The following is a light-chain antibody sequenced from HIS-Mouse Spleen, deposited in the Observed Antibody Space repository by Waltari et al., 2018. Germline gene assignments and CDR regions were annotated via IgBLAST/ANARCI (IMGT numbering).Light chain of an antibody. CDR2: DVS. CDR3: SSYTSSSTLDVV. V-gene: IGLV2-14*03. Sequence: QSALTQPASVSGSPGQSITISCTGTSRDVCGYNFVSWYQQHPGKPPKLIIYDVSNRPSGVSNRFSGSNSGNTASLTISGLQAEDEADYYCSSYTSSSTLDVVFGGGTKLTVL. J-gene: IGLJ2*01. CDR1: SRDVCGYNF.